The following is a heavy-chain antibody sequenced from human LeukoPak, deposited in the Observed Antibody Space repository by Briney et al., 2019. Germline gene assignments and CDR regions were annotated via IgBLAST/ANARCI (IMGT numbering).Heavy chain of an antibody. J-gene: IGHJ6*03. CDR1: GFTFSSYS. CDR2: ISSSSSYI. D-gene: IGHD6-13*01. CDR3: ARDQSSWYPTGYYYYYYMDV. Sequence: NSGGSLRLSCAASGFTFSSYSMNWVRQAPGKGLEWVSSISSSSSYIYYADSVKGRFTISRDNAKNSLYLQMNSLRAEDTAVYYCARDQSSWYPTGYYYYYYMDVWGKGTTVTVSS. V-gene: IGHV3-21*01.